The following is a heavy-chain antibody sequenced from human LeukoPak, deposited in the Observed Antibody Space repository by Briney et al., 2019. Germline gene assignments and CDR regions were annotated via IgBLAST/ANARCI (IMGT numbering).Heavy chain of an antibody. V-gene: IGHV3-21*01. CDR1: GFTFSSYS. Sequence: PGGSLRLSCAASGFTFSSYSMNWVRQAPGKGLEWVSSISSASTYIYYADSVKGRFTISIDNAKNSLYLQMNSLRAEDTAMYYCARLVWDATMADGDIDSWGQGTLLIVSS. CDR2: ISSASTYI. D-gene: IGHD5-18*01. J-gene: IGHJ4*02. CDR3: ARLVWDATMADGDIDS.